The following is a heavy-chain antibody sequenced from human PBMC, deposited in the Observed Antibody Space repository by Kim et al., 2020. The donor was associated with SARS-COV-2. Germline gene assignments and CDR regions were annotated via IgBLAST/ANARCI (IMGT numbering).Heavy chain of an antibody. D-gene: IGHD2-2*01. J-gene: IGHJ6*02. V-gene: IGHV3-30*18. CDR2: ISYDGSNK. CDR1: GFTFSSYG. CDR3: AKDLRGGLVPAAGYYYYYYGMDV. Sequence: GGSLRLSCAASGFTFSSYGMHWVRQAPGKGLEWVAVISYDGSNKYYADSVKGRFTISRDNSKNTLYLQMNSLRAEDTAVYYCAKDLRGGLVPAAGYYYYYYGMDVWGQGTTVTVSS.